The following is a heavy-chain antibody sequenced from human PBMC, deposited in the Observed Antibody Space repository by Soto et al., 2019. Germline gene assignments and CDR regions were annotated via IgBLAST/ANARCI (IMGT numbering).Heavy chain of an antibody. V-gene: IGHV3-30-3*01. J-gene: IGHJ4*02. CDR1: GFTFTNYA. CDR2: ISDDGRNK. Sequence: QVQLVESGGGVVQPGRSLRLSCAVSGFTFTNYAMHWVRQAPGKGLEWVAVISDDGRNKKYADSVKGRFTISRDNSKNTMYMQMNSLRAEDTALYYCARDHFAISWSYFDYWGQGTLVTVSS. CDR3: ARDHFAISWSYFDY. D-gene: IGHD6-13*01.